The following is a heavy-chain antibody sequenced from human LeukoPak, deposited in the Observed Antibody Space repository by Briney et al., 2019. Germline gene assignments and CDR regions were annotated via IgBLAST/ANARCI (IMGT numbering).Heavy chain of an antibody. CDR3: ARDPPGRDSYYVGDS. Sequence: PGGSLRLSCAASGFTFSTYNMNWVRQAPGKGLEWVSLITSHTTTTNYADSVKGRFTISRDNARNSLYLQMNSLRAEDTAVYYCARDPPGRDSYYVGDSWGQGTLVTVSS. CDR2: ITSHTTTT. J-gene: IGHJ4*02. D-gene: IGHD3-22*01. CDR1: GFTFSTYN. V-gene: IGHV3-48*04.